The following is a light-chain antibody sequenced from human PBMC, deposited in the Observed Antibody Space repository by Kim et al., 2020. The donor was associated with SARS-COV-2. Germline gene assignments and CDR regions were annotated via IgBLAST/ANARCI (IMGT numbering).Light chain of an antibody. CDR2: GAS. V-gene: IGKV3-20*01. Sequence: SPGEIATPSCRASQSVSSNNLAWYQQKPGQAPRLLVYGASIRATGIPDRFSGSGSGTDFTLTISRLEPEDFAVYYCQLYGASVVTFGQGTKLEI. CDR1: QSVSSNN. CDR3: QLYGASVVT. J-gene: IGKJ2*01.